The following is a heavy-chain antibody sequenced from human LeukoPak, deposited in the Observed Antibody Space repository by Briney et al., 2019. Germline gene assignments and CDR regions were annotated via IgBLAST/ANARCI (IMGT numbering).Heavy chain of an antibody. J-gene: IGHJ4*02. V-gene: IGHV4-59*08. CDR2: IYYSGRT. D-gene: IGHD4-23*01. Sequence: PSETLSLTCTVSGGSISSYYWSWIRQPPGKGLEWIGYIYYSGRTNYNPSLKSRVTISVDTSKNQFSLKPSSVTASDTAVYYCARQLGPATVVIGWGRGTLVTVSS. CDR1: GGSISSYY. CDR3: ARQLGPATVVIG.